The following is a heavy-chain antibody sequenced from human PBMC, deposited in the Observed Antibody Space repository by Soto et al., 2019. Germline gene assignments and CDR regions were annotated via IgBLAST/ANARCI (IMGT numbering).Heavy chain of an antibody. J-gene: IGHJ5*02. D-gene: IGHD5-18*01. V-gene: IGHV1-3*01. Sequence: GASVKVSCKASGYTFTSYAMHWVRQAPGQRLEWMGWINAGNGNTKYSQKFQGRVTITRDTSASTAYMELSSLRSEDTAVYYCARDDTAMVYNWFDPWGQGTLVTVSS. CDR3: ARDDTAMVYNWFDP. CDR1: GYTFTSYA. CDR2: INAGNGNT.